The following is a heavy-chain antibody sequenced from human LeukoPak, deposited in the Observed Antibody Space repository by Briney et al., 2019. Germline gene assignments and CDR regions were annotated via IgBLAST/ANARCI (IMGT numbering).Heavy chain of an antibody. D-gene: IGHD2-15*01. CDR3: AKEGAGYCSGGSCSSGLDY. Sequence: GGSLRLSCTASGFTFSSYSMNWVRQAPGKGLEWVAVISYDGSNKYYADSVKGRFTISRDNSKNTLYLQMNSLRAEDTAVYYCAKEGAGYCSGGSCSSGLDYWGQGTLVTVSS. V-gene: IGHV3-30*18. CDR1: GFTFSSYS. J-gene: IGHJ4*02. CDR2: ISYDGSNK.